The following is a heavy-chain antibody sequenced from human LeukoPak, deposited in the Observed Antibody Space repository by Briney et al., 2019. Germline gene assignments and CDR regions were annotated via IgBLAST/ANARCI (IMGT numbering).Heavy chain of an antibody. J-gene: IGHJ3*02. V-gene: IGHV4-59*01. CDR1: GGSISSYY. CDR2: IYHSGST. Sequence: SETLSLTCTVSGGSISSYYWSWIRQPPGKGLEWIGYIYHSGSTNYNPSLKSRVTISVDTSKNQFSLKLSSVTAEDTAVYYCATPYNLYRWDAFDIWGQGTMVTVSS. D-gene: IGHD5-12*01. CDR3: ATPYNLYRWDAFDI.